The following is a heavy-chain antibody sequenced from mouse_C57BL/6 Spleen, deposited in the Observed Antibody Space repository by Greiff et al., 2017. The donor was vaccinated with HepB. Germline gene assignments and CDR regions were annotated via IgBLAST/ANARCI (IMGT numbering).Heavy chain of an antibody. D-gene: IGHD2-3*01. CDR1: GFTFSDYY. Sequence: EVKLVESEGGLVQPGSSMKLSCTASGFTFSDYYMAWVRQVPEKGLEWVANINYDGSSTYYLDSLKSRFIISRDNAKNILYLQMSSLKSEDTATYYCARVWLLRCYFDVWGTGTTVTVSS. V-gene: IGHV5-16*01. CDR2: INYDGSST. J-gene: IGHJ1*03. CDR3: ARVWLLRCYFDV.